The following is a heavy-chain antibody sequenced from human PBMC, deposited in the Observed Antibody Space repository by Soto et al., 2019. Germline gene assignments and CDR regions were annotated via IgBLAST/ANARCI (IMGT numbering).Heavy chain of an antibody. Sequence: GGSLRLSCAASGFTFSSYGMHWVRQAPGKGLEWVAVISYDGSNKYYADSVKGRFTISRDNSKNTLYLQMNSLRAEDTAVYYCAKDEYYYDSSGYPLDYWGQGTLVTVSS. V-gene: IGHV3-30*18. CDR3: AKDEYYYDSSGYPLDY. CDR1: GFTFSSYG. CDR2: ISYDGSNK. D-gene: IGHD3-22*01. J-gene: IGHJ4*02.